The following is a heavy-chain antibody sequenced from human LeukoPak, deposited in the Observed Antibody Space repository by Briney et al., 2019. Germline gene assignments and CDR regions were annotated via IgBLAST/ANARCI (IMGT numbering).Heavy chain of an antibody. J-gene: IGHJ5*02. CDR2: IYTSGNT. V-gene: IGHV4-4*07. CDR3: ARGSNYYDSSGPVRWFDP. D-gene: IGHD3-22*01. Sequence: KPSETLSLTCTVSDGSISNYYWSWIRQPAGKGLEWIGRIYTSGNTNYNPSLKSRVTMSVDTSKNQFSLKLSSVTAADTAVYYCARGSNYYDSSGPVRWFDPWGQGTLVTVSS. CDR1: DGSISNYY.